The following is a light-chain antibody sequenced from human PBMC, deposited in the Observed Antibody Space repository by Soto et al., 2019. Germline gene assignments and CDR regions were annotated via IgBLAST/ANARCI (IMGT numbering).Light chain of an antibody. V-gene: IGLV2-14*01. J-gene: IGLJ1*01. Sequence: QSALTQPASVSGSPGQSITISCTGTSSDVGDYNYVSWYQQHPGKAPKLMIYDVSNRPSGVSNRFSGSKSGNTASLTISGLQAEAEADYYCSSYTSSSTLVVFGTGTKLTVL. CDR3: SSYTSSSTLVV. CDR2: DVS. CDR1: SSDVGDYNY.